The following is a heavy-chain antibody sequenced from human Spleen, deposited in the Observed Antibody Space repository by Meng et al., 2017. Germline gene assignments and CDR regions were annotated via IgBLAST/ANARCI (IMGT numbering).Heavy chain of an antibody. Sequence: SETLSLTCSISGGSISSSYWSWIRQSPGKGLECLGFIYYSGTTNYNPSLKSRVSISADRSKNQISLKLNSVTAADAAVYYCARLLSTLIVVGWGQGMLV. V-gene: IGHV4-59*01. J-gene: IGHJ4*02. D-gene: IGHD3-22*01. CDR3: ARLLSTLIVVG. CDR2: IYYSGTT. CDR1: GGSISSSY.